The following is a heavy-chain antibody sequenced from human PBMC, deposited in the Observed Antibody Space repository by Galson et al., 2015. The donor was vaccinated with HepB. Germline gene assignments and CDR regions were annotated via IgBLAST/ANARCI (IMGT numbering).Heavy chain of an antibody. J-gene: IGHJ4*02. CDR3: ARDVRQWLDYFDY. CDR1: GFTFSSYG. Sequence: SLRLSCAASGFTFSSYGMHWVRQAPGKGLEWVAVIWYDGSNKYYADSVKGRFTISRDNSKNTLYLQMNSLRAEDTAVYYCARDVRQWLDYFDYWGQGTLVTVSS. V-gene: IGHV3-33*01. D-gene: IGHD6-19*01. CDR2: IWYDGSNK.